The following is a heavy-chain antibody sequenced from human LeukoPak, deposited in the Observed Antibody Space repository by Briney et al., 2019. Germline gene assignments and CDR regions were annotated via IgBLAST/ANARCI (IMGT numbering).Heavy chain of an antibody. D-gene: IGHD2/OR15-2a*01. CDR3: ARGNKEVNEYFQH. CDR1: GGTFSSYA. Sequence: SVKVSCKASGGTFSSYAISWVRQAPGQELEWMGGIIPIFGTANYAQKFQGRVTITTDESTSTAYMELSSLRSEDTAVYYCARGNKEVNEYFQHWGQGTLVTVSS. J-gene: IGHJ1*01. V-gene: IGHV1-69*05. CDR2: IIPIFGTA.